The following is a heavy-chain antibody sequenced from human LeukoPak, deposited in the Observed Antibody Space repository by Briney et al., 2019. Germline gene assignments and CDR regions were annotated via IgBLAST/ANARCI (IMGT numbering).Heavy chain of an antibody. D-gene: IGHD6-13*01. Sequence: ASVTVSCKASGYTFTSYYMHWVRQAPGQGLEWMGIINPSGGSTSYAQKFQGRVTMTRDTSTSTVYMELSSLRSEDTAVYYCAREPGGIAARDYYYYGMDVWGQGTTVTVSS. CDR2: INPSGGST. J-gene: IGHJ6*02. CDR3: AREPGGIAARDYYYYGMDV. CDR1: GYTFTSYY. V-gene: IGHV1-46*01.